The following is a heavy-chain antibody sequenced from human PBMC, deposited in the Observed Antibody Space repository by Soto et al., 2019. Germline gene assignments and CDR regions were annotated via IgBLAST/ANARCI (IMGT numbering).Heavy chain of an antibody. CDR3: AKGSLVVPLSD. Sequence: GGSLRLSCVASGFTFDSYAMTWVRQAPGRGLEWVSTISSIRGDTTNYADSVKGRFTISRDNSKSTIYLHMTRLRVDDTAVYFCAKGSLVVPLSDWGQGTLVTVSS. V-gene: IGHV3-23*01. D-gene: IGHD3-10*01. CDR1: GFTFDSYA. J-gene: IGHJ4*02. CDR2: ISSIRGDTT.